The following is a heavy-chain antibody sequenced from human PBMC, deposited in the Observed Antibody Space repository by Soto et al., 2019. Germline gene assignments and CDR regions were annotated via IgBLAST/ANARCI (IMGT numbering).Heavy chain of an antibody. J-gene: IGHJ6*02. CDR3: AKGGGSKDYYDTSGYYLYYYYAMDV. CDR2: LSGSGVST. V-gene: IGHV3-23*01. D-gene: IGHD3-22*01. CDR1: GFTFSSYA. Sequence: EVQLLESGGGLVQPGGSLRLSCAASGFTFSSYAMTWVRQAPGKGLEWVSALSGSGVSTYYADSVKGRFTISRDNSKKPLYLQMNSLGAEDTAVYYCAKGGGSKDYYDTSGYYLYYYYAMDVWGQGTTVTVSS.